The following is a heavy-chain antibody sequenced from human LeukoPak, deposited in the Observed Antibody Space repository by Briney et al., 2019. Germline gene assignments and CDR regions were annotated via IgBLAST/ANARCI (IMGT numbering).Heavy chain of an antibody. V-gene: IGHV3-33*08. J-gene: IGHJ6*02. Sequence: GGSLRLACAASGFTFSSYGMHWVRQAPGKGLEWVAVIWYDGSNKYYADSVKGRFTISRDNSKNTLYLQMNSLRAEDTAVYYCARDRVRYRSGGDYYGMDVWGQGTTVTVSS. CDR1: GFTFSSYG. CDR3: ARDRVRYRSGGDYYGMDV. CDR2: IWYDGSNK. D-gene: IGHD3-10*01.